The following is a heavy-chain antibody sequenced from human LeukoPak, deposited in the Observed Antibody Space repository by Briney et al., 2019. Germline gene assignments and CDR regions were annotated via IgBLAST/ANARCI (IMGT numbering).Heavy chain of an antibody. J-gene: IGHJ4*02. CDR1: GYSISSGYY. CDR3: ARAGSLYYYDSSGYYWVY. CDR2: IYHSGST. V-gene: IGHV4-38-2*02. Sequence: SETLSLTCTVFGYSISSGYYWGWIRQPPGKGLEWIGSIYHSGSTYYNPSLKSRVTISVDTSKNQFSLKLSSVTAADTAVYYCARAGSLYYYDSSGYYWVYWGQGTLVTVSS. D-gene: IGHD3-22*01.